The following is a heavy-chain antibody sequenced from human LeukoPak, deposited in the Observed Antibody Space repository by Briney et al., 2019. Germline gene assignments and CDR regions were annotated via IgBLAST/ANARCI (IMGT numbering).Heavy chain of an antibody. D-gene: IGHD2-15*01. CDR1: GGSFSGYY. CDR2: INHSGSN. J-gene: IGHJ4*02. V-gene: IGHV4-34*01. CDR3: ARVVGYCSGGSCYPSDY. Sequence: PSETLSLTCAVYGGSFSGYYWSWIRQPPGKGLEWIGEINHSGSNNYNPSLKSRVTISVDTSKNQFSLKLSSVTAADTAVYYCARVVGYCSGGSCYPSDYWGQGTLVTVSS.